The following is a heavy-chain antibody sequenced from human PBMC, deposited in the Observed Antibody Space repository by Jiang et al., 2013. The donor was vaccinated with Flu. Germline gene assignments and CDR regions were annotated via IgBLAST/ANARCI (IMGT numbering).Heavy chain of an antibody. J-gene: IGHJ6*03. D-gene: IGHD5-18*01. CDR3: AKKQLWFSADMDV. CDR1: GFTFSTYG. CDR2: ISGSGKST. V-gene: IGHV3-23*01. Sequence: RLSCAASGFTFSTYGMSWVRQAPGKGLEWVADISGSGKSTYYADSVKGRFTISRDNTKNTLYLQMNGLRAEDTAIYYCAKKQLWFSADMDVWGEGTTVTVSS.